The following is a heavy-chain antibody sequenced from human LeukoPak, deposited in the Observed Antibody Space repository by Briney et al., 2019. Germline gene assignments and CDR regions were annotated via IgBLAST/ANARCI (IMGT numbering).Heavy chain of an antibody. Sequence: SETLSLTCTVSGGSISSYYWSWIRQPPGKGLEWIGYIYYDGSTNSNPSLKSRVTISIDRSKNQFSLKLSSVTAADTAVYYCARARSYLNWFDPWGQGTLVTVSS. J-gene: IGHJ5*02. CDR1: GGSISSYY. D-gene: IGHD1-26*01. CDR3: ARARSYLNWFDP. CDR2: IYYDGST. V-gene: IGHV4-59*01.